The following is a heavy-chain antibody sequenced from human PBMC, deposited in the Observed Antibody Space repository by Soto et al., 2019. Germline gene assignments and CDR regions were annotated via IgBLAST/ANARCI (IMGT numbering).Heavy chain of an antibody. CDR3: AKDPRRELRFLEWLSHPWNYFDY. Sequence: PGGSLRLSCAASGFTLSSYAMSWVRQAPGKGLEWVSAISGSGGSTFYADSVKGRVTISRDNSKNTLYLQMNSLRAEDTAVYYCAKDPRRELRFLEWLSHPWNYFDYWGQGTLVTVSS. CDR2: ISGSGGST. CDR1: GFTLSSYA. J-gene: IGHJ4*02. D-gene: IGHD3-3*01. V-gene: IGHV3-23*01.